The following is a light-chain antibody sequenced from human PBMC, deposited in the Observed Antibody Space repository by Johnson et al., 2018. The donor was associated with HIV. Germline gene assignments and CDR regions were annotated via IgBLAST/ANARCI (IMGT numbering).Light chain of an antibody. CDR1: SSNIGNNY. CDR2: DNN. J-gene: IGLJ1*01. Sequence: QSVLTQPPSVSAAPGQKVTISCSGSSSNIGNNYVSWYQQLPGKAPKLLIYDNNKRPSGIPDRFSGSKSGTSATLGITGLQTGDEADYYCGTWDSSLSAGRYVFGTGTKVTVL. V-gene: IGLV1-51*01. CDR3: GTWDSSLSAGRYV.